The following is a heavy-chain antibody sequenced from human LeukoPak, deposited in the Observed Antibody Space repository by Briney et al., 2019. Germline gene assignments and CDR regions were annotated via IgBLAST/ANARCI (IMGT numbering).Heavy chain of an antibody. Sequence: PGGSLRLSCVASGFTFSSYGMSWVRQAPGKGLEWVSAITGSGGSTEFADSVKGRFTISRDNSKNTLYLQMNSLRAEDTAVYYCAKSGSIWYYFDYWGQGTLVTVSP. V-gene: IGHV3-23*01. J-gene: IGHJ4*02. CDR1: GFTFSSYG. CDR3: AKSGSIWYYFDY. D-gene: IGHD6-13*01. CDR2: ITGSGGST.